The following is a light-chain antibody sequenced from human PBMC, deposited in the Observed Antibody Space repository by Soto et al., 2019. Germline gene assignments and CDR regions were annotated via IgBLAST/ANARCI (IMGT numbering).Light chain of an antibody. CDR2: AAS. Sequence: DIQTTQSPSSLSASVGDRVTITCRASQGIRNYLAWYQQKPGKVPKLMIYAASTLPAGVPSRFSGSGSGTDFTLTISSLQPEDGATYYCQKYNSAHRTFGGGTKVEIK. J-gene: IGKJ4*01. CDR1: QGIRNY. CDR3: QKYNSAHRT. V-gene: IGKV1-27*01.